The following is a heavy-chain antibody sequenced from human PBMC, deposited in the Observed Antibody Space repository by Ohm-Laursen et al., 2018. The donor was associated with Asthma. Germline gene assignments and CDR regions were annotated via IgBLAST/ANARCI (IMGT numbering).Heavy chain of an antibody. J-gene: IGHJ4*02. D-gene: IGHD6-6*01. CDR2: ISYDGSNK. V-gene: IGHV3-30*18. CDR3: AKGPEYSSLIDY. Sequence: SLRLSCSASGFTFSSYGMHWVRQAPGKGLEWVAVISYDGSNKYYADSVKGRFTISRDNSKNTLYLQMNSLRAEDTAVYYCAKGPEYSSLIDYWGQGTLVTVSS. CDR1: GFTFSSYG.